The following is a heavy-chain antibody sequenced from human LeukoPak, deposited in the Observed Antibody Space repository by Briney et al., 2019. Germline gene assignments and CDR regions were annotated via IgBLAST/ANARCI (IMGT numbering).Heavy chain of an antibody. J-gene: IGHJ5*02. Sequence: ASVKVSCKASGYTFTSYYIHWVRQAPGQGLEWMGIINPSGGSTSYAQKFQGRVTMTRDTSTSTVYMELSSLRSEDTAVYYCAREEPDEGWFDPWGQGTLVTVSS. CDR2: INPSGGST. V-gene: IGHV1-46*01. CDR1: GYTFTSYY. D-gene: IGHD1-14*01. CDR3: AREEPDEGWFDP.